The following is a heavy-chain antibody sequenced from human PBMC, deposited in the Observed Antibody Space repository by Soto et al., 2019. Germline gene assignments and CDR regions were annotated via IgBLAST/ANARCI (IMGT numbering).Heavy chain of an antibody. CDR1: GFTFSSYG. D-gene: IGHD1-26*01. J-gene: IGHJ4*02. V-gene: IGHV3-30*18. Sequence: GGSLRLSCAASGFTFSSYGMHWVRQAPGKGLEWVAVISYDGSNKYYADSVKGRFTISRDNSKNTLYLQMNSLRAEDTAVYYCAKALVGATTVDYWGQGTLVTVSS. CDR2: ISYDGSNK. CDR3: AKALVGATTVDY.